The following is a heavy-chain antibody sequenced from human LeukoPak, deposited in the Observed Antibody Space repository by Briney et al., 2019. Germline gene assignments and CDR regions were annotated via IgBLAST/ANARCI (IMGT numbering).Heavy chain of an antibody. CDR1: GGSISSGDYY. Sequence: SETLSLTCTVSGGSISSGDYYWSWIRQPPGKGLEWIGYIYYSGSTYYNPSLKSRVTISVDTSKNQFSLKLSSVTAADTAVYYCARERYCSSTSCSYALGIDYWGQRTLVTLSS. J-gene: IGHJ4*02. V-gene: IGHV4-30-4*01. D-gene: IGHD2-2*01. CDR2: IYYSGST. CDR3: ARERYCSSTSCSYALGIDY.